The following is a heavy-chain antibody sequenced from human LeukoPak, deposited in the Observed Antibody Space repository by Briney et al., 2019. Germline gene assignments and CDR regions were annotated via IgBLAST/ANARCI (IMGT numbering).Heavy chain of an antibody. CDR1: GFTFDDYA. CDR2: ISWNSGSI. Sequence: GRSLRLSCAASGFTFDDYAMHWVRQAPGKGLEWVSGISWNSGSIGYADSVKGRFTISRDNAKNSLYLQMNSLRAEDTALYYCAKGYCSSTSCPTKDWGQGTLVTVSS. CDR3: AKGYCSSTSCPTKD. D-gene: IGHD2-2*01. V-gene: IGHV3-9*01. J-gene: IGHJ4*02.